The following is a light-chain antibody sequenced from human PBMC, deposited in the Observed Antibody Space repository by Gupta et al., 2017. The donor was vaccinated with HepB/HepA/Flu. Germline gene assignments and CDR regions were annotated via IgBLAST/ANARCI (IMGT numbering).Light chain of an antibody. J-gene: IGKJ4*01. V-gene: IGKV3D-15*01. Sequence: EIVMTQSPATLSVSPGEGATLFCRASQSVRNNYLAWYQQKPGQAPRLLISGGSTRATGIPARFSGSGSGTEFTLTISSLQSEDFAVYYCQQDDEWPLTFGGGTKVEIK. CDR2: GGS. CDR1: QSVRNN. CDR3: QQDDEWPLT.